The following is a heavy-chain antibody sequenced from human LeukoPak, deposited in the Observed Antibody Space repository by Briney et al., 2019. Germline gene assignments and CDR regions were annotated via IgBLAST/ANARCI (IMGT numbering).Heavy chain of an antibody. J-gene: IGHJ4*02. CDR1: GYTLTGYY. CDR2: INPNTGGT. CDR3: ARDSVMGAK. Sequence: GASVKVSCNASGYTLTGYYMHWVRQAPGQGLEWMGRINPNTGGTNYAQKFQGRVTMTRDTSISTAYLDLTSLRSDDTAVYYCARDSVMGAKWGQGTLVTVSS. V-gene: IGHV1-2*06. D-gene: IGHD1-26*01.